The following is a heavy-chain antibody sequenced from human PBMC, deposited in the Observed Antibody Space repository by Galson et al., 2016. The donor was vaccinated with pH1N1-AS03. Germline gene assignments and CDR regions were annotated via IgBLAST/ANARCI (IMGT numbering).Heavy chain of an antibody. Sequence: PALVKPTQTLTLTCAFSGFSPKNSGVGVDWIRQPPGKALEWLGHIYWHDDPRYNPSLKNRLTITKDVSRNQVVLTLTEINSTDTATYYCAHSVGYTYLYYFDSWGQGTLVTVSS. D-gene: IGHD5-12*01. J-gene: IGHJ4*02. CDR3: AHSVGYTYLYYFDS. CDR2: IYWHDDP. V-gene: IGHV2-5*01. CDR1: GFSPKNSGVG.